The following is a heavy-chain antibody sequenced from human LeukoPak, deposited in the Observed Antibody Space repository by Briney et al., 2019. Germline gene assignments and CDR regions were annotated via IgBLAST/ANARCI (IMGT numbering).Heavy chain of an antibody. J-gene: IGHJ4*02. D-gene: IGHD3-22*01. CDR1: GFTFSSYA. CDR3: AKTQGYYDC. Sequence: GGSLRLSCAASGFTFSSYAMHWVRQAPGKGLEYVSAISSNGGSTYYANSVKGRFTISRDNSKNTLYLQMGSLRAEDTAVYYCAKTQGYYDCWGQGTLVTVSS. CDR2: ISSNGGST. V-gene: IGHV3-64*01.